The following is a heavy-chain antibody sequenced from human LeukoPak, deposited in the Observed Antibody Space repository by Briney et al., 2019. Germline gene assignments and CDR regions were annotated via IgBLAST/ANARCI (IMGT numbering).Heavy chain of an antibody. Sequence: SETLSLTCTVSGGSISSSSYYWGWIRQPPGKGLEWIGSIYYSGSTYYNPSLKSRVTISVDTSKNQFSLKLSSVTAADTAVYYYARHWAAAAVWWGQGTLVTVSS. CDR3: ARHWAAAAVW. V-gene: IGHV4-39*01. CDR1: GGSISSSSYY. D-gene: IGHD6-13*01. J-gene: IGHJ4*02. CDR2: IYYSGST.